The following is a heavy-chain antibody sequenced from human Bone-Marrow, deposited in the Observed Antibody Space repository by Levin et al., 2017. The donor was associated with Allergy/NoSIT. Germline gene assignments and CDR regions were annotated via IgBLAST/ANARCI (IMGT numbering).Heavy chain of an antibody. CDR3: VKDMVAVAGTADYGMDV. CDR1: GFTFDDYA. Sequence: SLKISCAASGFTFDDYAMHWVRQIPGKGLQWVSGISWNSGNINYVDSVKGRFTISRDNAKNSLYLQMNSLTAEDTALYYCVKDMVAVAGTADYGMDVWGQGTTVTVSS. J-gene: IGHJ6*02. D-gene: IGHD6-19*01. V-gene: IGHV3-9*01. CDR2: ISWNSGNI.